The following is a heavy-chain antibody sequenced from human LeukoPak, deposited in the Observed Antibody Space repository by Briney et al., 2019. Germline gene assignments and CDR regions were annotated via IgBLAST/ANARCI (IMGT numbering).Heavy chain of an antibody. Sequence: PSETLSLTCAVYGGSFSGYYWSWIRQPPGKGLEWIGRIYTSGSTNYNPSLKSRVTISVDTSKNQFSLKLSSVTAADTAVYYCARHYSNYYAFDIWGQGTMVTVSS. CDR2: IYTSGST. J-gene: IGHJ3*02. D-gene: IGHD4-11*01. V-gene: IGHV4-4*08. CDR1: GGSFSGYY. CDR3: ARHYSNYYAFDI.